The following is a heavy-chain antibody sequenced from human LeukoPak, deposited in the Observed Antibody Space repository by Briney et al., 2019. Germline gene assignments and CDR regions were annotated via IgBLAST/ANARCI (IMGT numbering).Heavy chain of an antibody. CDR1: GGSISSSSYC. V-gene: IGHV4-39*01. Sequence: SETLSLTCTVSGGSISSSSYCWGWIRQPPGKGLECIGSFYYSGSTYYNPSLKSRVTISVHTSKNQFSLKLSPVTAADTAVYYCARLGRRLYYYGMDVWGQGTTVTVSS. CDR3: ARLGRRLYYYGMDV. J-gene: IGHJ6*02. CDR2: FYYSGST. D-gene: IGHD2-15*01.